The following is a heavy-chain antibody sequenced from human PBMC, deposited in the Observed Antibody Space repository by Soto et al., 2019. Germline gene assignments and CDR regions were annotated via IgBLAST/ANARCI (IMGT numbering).Heavy chain of an antibody. CDR3: ARREWLRSTLFDY. V-gene: IGHV1-69*06. CDR2: IIPIFGTA. Sequence: ASVNVSFKSSGGTFISYSISWVRQAPGQGLEWMGGIIPIFGTANYAQKFQGRVTITADKSTSTAYMELSSLRSEDTAVYYCARREWLRSTLFDYWGQGTLVTVSS. J-gene: IGHJ4*02. D-gene: IGHD5-12*01. CDR1: GGTFISYS.